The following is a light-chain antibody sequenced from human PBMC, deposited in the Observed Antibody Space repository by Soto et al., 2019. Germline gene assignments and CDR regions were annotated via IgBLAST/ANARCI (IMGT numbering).Light chain of an antibody. V-gene: IGKV3-20*01. J-gene: IGKJ5*01. CDR2: GVS. Sequence: EVVLSPSPATLSLTPGERATLSCRDSQSVSSDLAWYQQKPGQAPRPPTYGVSSRASGSPDSFSGSVSGTDFTLTISILESGDFPGYYCQQYCGAPPNTLGQGTRLEI. CDR1: QSVSSD. CDR3: QQYCGAPPNT.